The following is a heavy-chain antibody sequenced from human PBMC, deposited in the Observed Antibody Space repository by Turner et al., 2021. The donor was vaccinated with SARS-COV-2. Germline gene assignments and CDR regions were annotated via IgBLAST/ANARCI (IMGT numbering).Heavy chain of an antibody. V-gene: IGHV1-24*01. D-gene: IGHD2-8*01. Sequence: QVQLVQSGAEVQKPGASVKVSCKVSGYTLTELSMHWVRQAPGKGLEWMGGFDPEDGETIYAQKFQGRVTMTEDTSTDTAYMELSSLRSEDTAVYYCATAPPYCANGVCPNWFDPWGQGTLVTVSS. J-gene: IGHJ5*02. CDR2: FDPEDGET. CDR1: GYTLTELS. CDR3: ATAPPYCANGVCPNWFDP.